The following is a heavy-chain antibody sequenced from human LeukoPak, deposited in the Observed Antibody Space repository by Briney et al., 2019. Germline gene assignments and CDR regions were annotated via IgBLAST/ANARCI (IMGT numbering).Heavy chain of an antibody. J-gene: IGHJ3*01. CDR1: GYYFTNYW. D-gene: IGHD1-26*01. V-gene: IGHV5-51*01. Sequence: GESLKISCKGSGYYFTNYWIGWIRQMPGKGLEWMGIIYSGDSDTRYSPSFQGQVTISVDKSINTAYLQWSSLQASDTAMYYCGMSGDRVPLQDDVFDVWGQGTMVTVST. CDR2: IYSGDSDT. CDR3: GMSGDRVPLQDDVFDV.